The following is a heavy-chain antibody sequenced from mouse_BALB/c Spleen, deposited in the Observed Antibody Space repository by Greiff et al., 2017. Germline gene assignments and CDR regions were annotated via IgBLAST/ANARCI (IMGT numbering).Heavy chain of an antibody. V-gene: IGHV3-6*02. Sequence: EVKLQESGPGLVKPSQSLSLTCSVTGYSITSGYYWNWIRQFPGNKLEWMGYISYDGSNNYNPSLKNRISITRDTSKNQFFLKLNSVTTEDTATYYCARRPVGTLFDYWGQGTTLTVSS. D-gene: IGHD1-1*01. CDR1: GYSITSGYY. CDR3: ARRPVGTLFDY. J-gene: IGHJ2*01. CDR2: ISYDGSN.